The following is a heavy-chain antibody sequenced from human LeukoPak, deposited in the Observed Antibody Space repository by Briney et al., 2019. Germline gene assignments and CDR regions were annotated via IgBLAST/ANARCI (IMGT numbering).Heavy chain of an antibody. D-gene: IGHD2-21*01. V-gene: IGHV1-69*13. J-gene: IGHJ4*02. CDR2: IIPIFGTA. CDR3: ARDGNSGFDY. CDR1: GGTFSIYA. Sequence: ASVKVSCTASGGTFSIYAISWVRPAPGQGLEWMGGIIPIFGTANYAQKFQGRVTITADESTSTAYMELSSLRSEDTAVYYCARDGNSGFDYWGQGTLVTVSS.